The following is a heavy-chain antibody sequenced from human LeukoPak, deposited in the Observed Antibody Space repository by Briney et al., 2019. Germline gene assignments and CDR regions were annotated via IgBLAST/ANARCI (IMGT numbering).Heavy chain of an antibody. D-gene: IGHD2-21*01. CDR2: IRSKANSYAT. CDR1: GFAFSGSA. CDR3: ARDPCGGGDCYSVPEYFQH. V-gene: IGHV3-73*01. J-gene: IGHJ1*01. Sequence: GGSLRLSCAASGFAFSGSAMHWVRQASGKGLEWVGRIRSKANSYATAYAASVKGRFTISRDDSKNTAYLQMNSLKTEDTAVYYCARDPCGGGDCYSVPEYFQHWGQGTLVTVSS.